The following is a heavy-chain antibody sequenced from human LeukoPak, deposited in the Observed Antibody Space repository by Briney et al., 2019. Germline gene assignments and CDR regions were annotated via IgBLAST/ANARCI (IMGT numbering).Heavy chain of an antibody. J-gene: IGHJ4*02. V-gene: IGHV1-24*01. CDR1: GYTLTELS. CDR3: ATRAVAAAGADY. D-gene: IGHD6-13*01. Sequence: EASVKVCCKVSGYTLTELSMHWVRQAPGKGLEWMGGFDPEDGETIYAQKFQGRVTMTEDTSTDTAYMELSSLRSEDTAVYYCATRAVAAAGADYWGQGTLVTVSS. CDR2: FDPEDGET.